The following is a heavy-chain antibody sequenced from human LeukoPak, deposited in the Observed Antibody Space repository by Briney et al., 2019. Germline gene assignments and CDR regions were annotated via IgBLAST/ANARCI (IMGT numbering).Heavy chain of an antibody. CDR3: ARDDGAYCGGDCYSGDY. Sequence: SVKVSCKASGGTSSSYAISWVRQAPGQGLEWMGGIIPIFGTANYAQKFQGRVTITADESTSTAYMELSSLRSEDTAVYYCARDDGAYCGGDCYSGDYWGQGTLVTVSS. CDR1: GGTSSSYA. J-gene: IGHJ4*02. V-gene: IGHV1-69*01. D-gene: IGHD2-21*01. CDR2: IIPIFGTA.